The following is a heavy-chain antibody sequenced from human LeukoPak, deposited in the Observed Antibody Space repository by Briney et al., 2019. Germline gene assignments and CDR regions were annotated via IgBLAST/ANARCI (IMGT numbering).Heavy chain of an antibody. CDR3: ARDPYSGSYSVDWFDP. J-gene: IGHJ5*02. V-gene: IGHV3-48*02. CDR1: GFTFSQYA. D-gene: IGHD1-26*01. CDR2: ISSSSSNI. Sequence: GGSLRLSCVASGFTFSQYAMNWVRQAPGKGLEWVSYISSSSSNIYYADSVKGRFTISRDNAKSSLYLQMNNLRDEDTAVYYCARDPYSGSYSVDWFDPWGQGTLVTVSS.